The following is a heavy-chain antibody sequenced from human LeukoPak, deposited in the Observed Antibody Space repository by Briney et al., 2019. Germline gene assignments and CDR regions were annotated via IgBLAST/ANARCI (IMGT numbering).Heavy chain of an antibody. D-gene: IGHD3-16*02. CDR2: IYYSGST. J-gene: IGHJ3*02. CDR3: ARESFYNDAFDI. CDR1: GGSISSTTYY. Sequence: SETLSLTCTVSGGSISSTTYYWGWIRQPPGKGLEWIGNIYYSGSTNYNPSLKSRVTISVDTSKKQFSLKLSSVIAADTAVYYCARESFYNDAFDIWGQGTMVTVSA. V-gene: IGHV4-39*01.